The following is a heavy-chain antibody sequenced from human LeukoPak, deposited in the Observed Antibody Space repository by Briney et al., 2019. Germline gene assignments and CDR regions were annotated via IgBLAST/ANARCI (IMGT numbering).Heavy chain of an antibody. CDR1: GFTFSSYG. CDR3: AKDAGGTWELLQNYFDY. J-gene: IGHJ4*02. D-gene: IGHD1-26*01. V-gene: IGHV3-30*18. CDR2: ISYDGSNK. Sequence: SGGSLRLSCAASGFTFSSYGMHWVRQAPGKGLEWVAVISYDGSNKYYADSVKGRFTISRDNSKNTLYLQMNSLRAEDTAVYYCAKDAGGTWELLQNYFDYWGQGTLVTVSS.